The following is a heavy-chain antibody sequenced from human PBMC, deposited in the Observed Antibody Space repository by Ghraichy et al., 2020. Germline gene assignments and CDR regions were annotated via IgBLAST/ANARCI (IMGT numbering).Heavy chain of an antibody. V-gene: IGHV4-59*01. CDR2: IYYSGST. D-gene: IGHD6-13*01. J-gene: IGHJ4*02. CDR3: ARCSSSWYFRYYFDY. CDR1: GGSISSYY. Sequence: SETLSLTCTVSGGSISSYYWSWIRQPPGKGLEWIGYIYYSGSTNYNPSLKSRVTISVDTSKNQFSLKLSSVTDADTAVYYCARCSSSWYFRYYFDYWGQGTLVTVSS.